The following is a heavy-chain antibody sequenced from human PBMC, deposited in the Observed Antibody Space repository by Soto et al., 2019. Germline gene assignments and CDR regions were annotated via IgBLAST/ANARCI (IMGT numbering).Heavy chain of an antibody. CDR1: GXTVSSYS. D-gene: IGHD3-22*01. V-gene: IGHV3-21*01. CDR2: ISSSSSYI. J-gene: IGHJ4*02. CDR3: AREYYYDSSGYYY. Sequence: GSLRLSCAASGXTVSSYSMNWVRQAPGKGLEWVSSISSSSSYIYYADSVRGRFTISRDNAKNSLYLQMNSLRAEHTDVYYCAREYYYDSSGYYYWGQGTLGTVSS.